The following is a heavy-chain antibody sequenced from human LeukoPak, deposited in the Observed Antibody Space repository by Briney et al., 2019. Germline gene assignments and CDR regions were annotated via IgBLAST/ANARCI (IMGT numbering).Heavy chain of an antibody. Sequence: GGSLRLSCAASGFTFNDAFLSWVRQAPGKGLEWVSYISSSSSTIYYADSVKGRFTISRDNAKNSLYLQMNSLRAEDTAVYYCARDNGGVGATGYYYYYMDVWGKGTTVTVSS. D-gene: IGHD1-26*01. CDR1: GFTFNDAF. V-gene: IGHV3-11*04. CDR3: ARDNGGVGATGYYYYYMDV. CDR2: ISSSSSTI. J-gene: IGHJ6*03.